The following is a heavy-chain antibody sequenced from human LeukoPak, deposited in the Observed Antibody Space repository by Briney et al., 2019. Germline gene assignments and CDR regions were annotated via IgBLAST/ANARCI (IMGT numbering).Heavy chain of an antibody. Sequence: ASVKVSCRASGYTFTGYYMHRVRQAPGQGLEWMGWINPNSGGTNYAQKFQGRVTMTRDTSISTAYMELSRLRSDDTAVYYCARDLSYYYDSRGYFDYWGQGTLVTVSS. J-gene: IGHJ4*02. CDR1: GYTFTGYY. V-gene: IGHV1-2*02. CDR3: ARDLSYYYDSRGYFDY. D-gene: IGHD3-22*01. CDR2: INPNSGGT.